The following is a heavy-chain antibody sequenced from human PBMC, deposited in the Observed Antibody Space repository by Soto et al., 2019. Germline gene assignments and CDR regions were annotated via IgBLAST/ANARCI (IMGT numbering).Heavy chain of an antibody. CDR1: GFTFSTYS. CDR2: ISSRSDI. Sequence: GGSLRLSCVGSGFTFSTYSINWVRQAPGKGLEWVSSISSRSDIYYADSVKGRFTISRDNAKNSVSLQVNSLRAEDTAVYYCAREYTAWPLAYGLDVWGQGTTVTVSS. CDR3: AREYTAWPLAYGLDV. D-gene: IGHD2-2*02. V-gene: IGHV3-21*01. J-gene: IGHJ6*02.